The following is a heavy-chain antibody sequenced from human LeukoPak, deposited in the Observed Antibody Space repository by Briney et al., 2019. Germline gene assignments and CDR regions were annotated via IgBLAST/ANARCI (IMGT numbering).Heavy chain of an antibody. CDR3: TRLNDYAWYFDL. CDR1: GGSISSSGYY. V-gene: IGHV4-39*01. Sequence: SETLSLTCTVSGGSISSSGYYWGWIRQPPGKELEWIGSIYYSGSTYYNPSLKSRVTISVDTSKNQFSLKLSSVTAADTAVYYCTRLNDYAWYFDLWGRGTLVTVSS. J-gene: IGHJ2*01. D-gene: IGHD4-17*01. CDR2: IYYSGST.